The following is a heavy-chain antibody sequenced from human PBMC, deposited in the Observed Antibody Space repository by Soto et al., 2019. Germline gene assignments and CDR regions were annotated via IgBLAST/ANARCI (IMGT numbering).Heavy chain of an antibody. J-gene: IGHJ5*02. CDR2: IIPIFGTA. CDR3: ARDGAPYSSSSPHWFDP. CDR1: GGTFSSYA. D-gene: IGHD6-6*01. V-gene: IGHV1-69*13. Sequence: ASVKVSCKASGGTFSSYAISWVRQAPGQGLEWMGGIIPIFGTANYAQKFQGRVTITADESTSTAHMELSSLRSEDTAVYYCARDGAPYSSSSPHWFDPWGQGTLVTVSS.